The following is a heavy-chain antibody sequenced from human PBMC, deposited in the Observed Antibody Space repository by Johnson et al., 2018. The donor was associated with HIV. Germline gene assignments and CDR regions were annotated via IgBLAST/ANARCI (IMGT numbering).Heavy chain of an antibody. J-gene: IGHJ3*02. CDR1: GFTFSSYA. CDR3: AAYYDFWSGSYTSGFDI. D-gene: IGHD3-3*01. Sequence: QVQLVESGGGVVQPGRSLRLSCAASGFTFSSYAMHWVRQAPGKGLEWVAVISYDGSNQYYADSVKGRFTISRDNSKNTVFLQINSLRPEDTAMYYCAAYYDFWSGSYTSGFDIWGQGTMVTVSS. CDR2: ISYDGSNQ. V-gene: IGHV3-30*04.